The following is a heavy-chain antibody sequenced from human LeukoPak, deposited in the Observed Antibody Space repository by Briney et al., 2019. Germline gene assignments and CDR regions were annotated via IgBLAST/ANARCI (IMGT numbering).Heavy chain of an antibody. J-gene: IGHJ6*03. CDR2: IYYSGST. V-gene: IGHV4-59*01. CDR1: GGSISSYY. D-gene: IGHD6-13*01. Sequence: SETLSLTCTVSGGSISSYYWSWIRQPPGKGLEWIGYIYYSGSTNYNPSLKSRVTISVDTSKNQFSLKLSSVTAADTAVYYCARDSGGSDSSSWYARYYYYYMDXWGKGTTVTV. CDR3: ARDSGGSDSSSWYARYYYYYMDX.